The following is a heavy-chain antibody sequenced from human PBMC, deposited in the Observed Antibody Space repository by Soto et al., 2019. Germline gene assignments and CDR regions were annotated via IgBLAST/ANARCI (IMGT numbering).Heavy chain of an antibody. V-gene: IGHV3-30-3*01. Sequence: QVQLVESGGGVVQPGRSLRLSCAASGFTFSSYAMHWVRQAPGKGLEWVAVISYDGSNKYYADSVKGRFTISRDNSKNTLYLQMNSLRAEDTAVYYCAGGAGFDDWGQGTLVTVSS. CDR2: ISYDGSNK. CDR3: AGGAGFDD. D-gene: IGHD3-16*01. J-gene: IGHJ4*02. CDR1: GFTFSSYA.